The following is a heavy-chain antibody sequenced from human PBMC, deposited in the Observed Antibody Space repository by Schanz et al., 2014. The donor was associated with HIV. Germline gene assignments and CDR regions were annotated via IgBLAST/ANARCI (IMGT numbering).Heavy chain of an antibody. CDR1: GFTFSSYA. CDR3: AKEGYGEGYYGMDV. J-gene: IGHJ6*02. V-gene: IGHV3-23*04. D-gene: IGHD4-17*01. Sequence: VQLVESGGGVVQPGRSLRLSCAASGFTFSSYAMSWVRQAPGKGLEWVSAISGSGGSTYYADSVKGRFTISRDNSKNTLYLQMNSLRAEDTAVYYCAKEGYGEGYYGMDVWGQGTTVTVS. CDR2: ISGSGGST.